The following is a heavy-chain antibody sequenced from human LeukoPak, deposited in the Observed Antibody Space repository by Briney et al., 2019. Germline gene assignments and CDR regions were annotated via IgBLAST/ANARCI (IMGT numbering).Heavy chain of an antibody. CDR3: ARGGSYYDSSAHPLFDY. CDR1: GDSISSYY. J-gene: IGHJ4*02. V-gene: IGHV4-59*01. D-gene: IGHD3-22*01. Sequence: SETLSLTCTVSGDSISSYYWSWIRQPPGKGLVWIGFINYSGSTNYNPSLKSRVTISVDMSKNQFSLKLRSVTAADAAVYYCARGGSYYDSSAHPLFDYWGQGTLVTVSS. CDR2: INYSGST.